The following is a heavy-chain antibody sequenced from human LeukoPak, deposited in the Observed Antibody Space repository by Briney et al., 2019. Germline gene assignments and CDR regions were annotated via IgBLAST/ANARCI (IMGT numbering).Heavy chain of an antibody. Sequence: ASVKVSCKASGYTFTSYGIRWVRQAPGQGLEWMGWISAYNGNTNYAQKLQGRVTMTTDPSTSTAYMGLRSLRSDDTAVYYCATSYYYDSSGYSQTGGDYWGQGTLVTVSS. D-gene: IGHD3-22*01. J-gene: IGHJ4*02. CDR2: ISAYNGNT. V-gene: IGHV1-18*01. CDR3: ATSYYYDSSGYSQTGGDY. CDR1: GYTFTSYG.